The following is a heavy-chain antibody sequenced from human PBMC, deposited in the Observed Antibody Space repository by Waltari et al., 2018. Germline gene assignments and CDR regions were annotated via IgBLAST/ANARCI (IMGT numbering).Heavy chain of an antibody. V-gene: IGHV1-2*02. CDR2: INPNSGGT. CDR1: GYTFTGYY. J-gene: IGHJ4*02. CDR3: ARDPGLPAASFDY. D-gene: IGHD2-2*01. Sequence: QVQLVQSGAEVKKPGASVKVSCKASGYTFTGYYMHWVRQAPGQGLEWMGWINPNSGGTNYAQKVQGRVTMTRDTSISTAYMELSRLRSDDTAVYYCARDPGLPAASFDYWGQGTLVIVSS.